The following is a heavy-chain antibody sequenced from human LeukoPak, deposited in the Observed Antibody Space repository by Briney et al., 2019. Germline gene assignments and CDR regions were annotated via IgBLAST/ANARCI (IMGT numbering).Heavy chain of an antibody. D-gene: IGHD3-9*01. CDR3: ARVPLRYFVWLLPGYYYYMDD. J-gene: IGHJ6*03. V-gene: IGHV3-48*01. Sequence: GGSLRLSCAASGFTFSSYSMNWGRQAPGKWLEWVSYISSSSSTIYYADSVKGRFTISRDNAKNSLYLQMNSLRAEDTAVYYCARVPLRYFVWLLPGYYYYMDDWGKGTTVTVSS. CDR1: GFTFSSYS. CDR2: ISSSSSTI.